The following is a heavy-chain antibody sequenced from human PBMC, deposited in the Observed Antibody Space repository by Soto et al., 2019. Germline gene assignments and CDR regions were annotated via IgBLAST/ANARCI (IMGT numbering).Heavy chain of an antibody. D-gene: IGHD3-3*01. CDR1: GFSLTTSGVG. CDR2: IYWDDDK. Sequence: QITLNESGPTPVKPRQTLTLICTFSGFSLTTSGVGVGWIRQSPGKAPEWLALIYWDDDKRYSPYLKSRLTITKDTSKNQVVLTMADLDPADTATYYCAHRVLRTVFGLVTTTAIYFDFWGQGTPVAVSS. J-gene: IGHJ4*02. CDR3: AHRVLRTVFGLVTTTAIYFDF. V-gene: IGHV2-5*02.